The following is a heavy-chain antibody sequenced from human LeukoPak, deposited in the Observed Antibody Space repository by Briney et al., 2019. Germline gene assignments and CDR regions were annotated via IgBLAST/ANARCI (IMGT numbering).Heavy chain of an antibody. Sequence: PGGSLRLSLAAFGTKFTTYGIHWGRQSPGKGLEWAALVWYDGSIKYYADSVKGRFTISRDNSKNTLFLQMSSLRAEDTAVYYCGRGVRDGSNWTPYNWFDPWGQGTLVTVSS. CDR3: GRGVRDGSNWTPYNWFDP. CDR1: GTKFTTYG. J-gene: IGHJ5*02. V-gene: IGHV3-33*01. CDR2: VWYDGSIK. D-gene: IGHD5-24*01.